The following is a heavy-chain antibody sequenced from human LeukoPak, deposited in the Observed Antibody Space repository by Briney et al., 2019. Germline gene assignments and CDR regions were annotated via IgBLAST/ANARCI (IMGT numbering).Heavy chain of an antibody. CDR3: AELGITMIGGV. CDR1: GFTFSSYA. Sequence: GGSLRLSCAASGFTFSSYAMTWVRRAPGKGLEWVSAINDRGDHTYYADSVKGRFTISRDNSKSTLYLQMNSLRAEDTAVYYCAELGITMIGGVWGKGTTVTISS. V-gene: IGHV3-23*01. D-gene: IGHD3-10*02. CDR2: INDRGDHT. J-gene: IGHJ6*04.